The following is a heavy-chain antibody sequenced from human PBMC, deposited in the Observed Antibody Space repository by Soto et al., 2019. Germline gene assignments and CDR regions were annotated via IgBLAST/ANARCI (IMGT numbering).Heavy chain of an antibody. J-gene: IGHJ5*02. CDR3: ARDRTLGTTRLLDP. V-gene: IGHV3-33*01. D-gene: IGHD1-1*01. Sequence: QVQLVESGGGVVQPGTSLRLSCTASGFIFSDHGMHWVRQAPGKGLEWVAVIWYNGREKYYAHSVKGRSTISRDNSNNLLYLQINRLTVQDTATYYWARDRTLGTTRLLDPWCQGTLVTVSS. CDR1: GFIFSDHG. CDR2: IWYNGREK.